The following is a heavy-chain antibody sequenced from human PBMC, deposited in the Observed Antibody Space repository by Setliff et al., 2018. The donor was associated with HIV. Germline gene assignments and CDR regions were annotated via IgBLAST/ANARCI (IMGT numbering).Heavy chain of an antibody. D-gene: IGHD2-15*01. CDR1: GGSISNHF. CDR2: MYYGGSA. CDR3: VGRFGLVQIFYFDY. V-gene: IGHV4-59*11. Sequence: LSLTCTVSGGSISNHFWTWIRQSPGKGLEWIGSMYYGGSATYNPSLKSRVTISIDTSKSQFSLKLSSATAADTAVYFCVGRFGLVQIFYFDYWGQGMLVTVSS. J-gene: IGHJ4*02.